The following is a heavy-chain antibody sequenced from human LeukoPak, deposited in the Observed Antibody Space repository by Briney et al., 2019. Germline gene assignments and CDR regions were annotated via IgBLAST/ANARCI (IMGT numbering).Heavy chain of an antibody. J-gene: IGHJ4*02. CDR1: GGSLSAYY. V-gene: IGHV4-34*01. CDR3: ARLGAEQWLQ. Sequence: SETLSLTCAVYGGSLSAYYWSWIRQPPGKGLEWIGEAHHGGSTNYNPSLKSRVTISLDTSKNQFSLELSSVTAADTAVYYCARLGAEQWLQWGQGTLVTVSS. D-gene: IGHD6-19*01. CDR2: AHHGGST.